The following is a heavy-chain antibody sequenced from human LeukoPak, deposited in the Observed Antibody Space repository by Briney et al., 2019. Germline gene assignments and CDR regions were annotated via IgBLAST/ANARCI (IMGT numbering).Heavy chain of an antibody. CDR2: IYYSGST. CDR1: VGYISSYY. J-gene: IGHJ4*02. Sequence: PSETLSLTCTVSVGYISSYYWSWIRQPPGKGLERIGYIYYSGSTNYNPSLKSRVTISVDTSKNQFSLKLSSVTAADTAVYYCARDPYYDSSGYYPLGVWGQGTLVTVSS. D-gene: IGHD3-22*01. CDR3: ARDPYYDSSGYYPLGV. V-gene: IGHV4-59*01.